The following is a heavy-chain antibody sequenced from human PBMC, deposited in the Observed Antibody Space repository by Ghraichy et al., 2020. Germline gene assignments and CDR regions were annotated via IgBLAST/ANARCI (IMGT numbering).Heavy chain of an antibody. Sequence: SETLSLTCTVSGVSISITNYYWGWIRQPPGKGLEWIGNIYYSGSTYYNPSLRSRVTISVDRSMNQFTLQLNSVIDADTAVYYCARRTYDGLAGAWFETWGQGNWSPSPQ. V-gene: IGHV4-39*01. J-gene: IGHJ5*02. CDR3: ARRTYDGLAGAWFET. D-gene: IGHD3-10*01. CDR1: GVSISITNYY. CDR2: IYYSGST.